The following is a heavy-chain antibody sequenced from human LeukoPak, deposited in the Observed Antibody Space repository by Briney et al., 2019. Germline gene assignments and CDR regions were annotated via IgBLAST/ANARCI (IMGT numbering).Heavy chain of an antibody. D-gene: IGHD3-10*01. V-gene: IGHV4-59*01. CDR3: AREIVYYGSGSGWFGP. Sequence: SETLSLTCTVSGGSISSYYWSWIRQPPGKGLEWIGHIYYNGSTNYNPSPKSRVTISVDTSKNQFSLKLSSVTAADTAVYYCAREIVYYGSGSGWFGPWGQGTLVTVSS. CDR1: GGSISSYY. J-gene: IGHJ5*02. CDR2: IYYNGST.